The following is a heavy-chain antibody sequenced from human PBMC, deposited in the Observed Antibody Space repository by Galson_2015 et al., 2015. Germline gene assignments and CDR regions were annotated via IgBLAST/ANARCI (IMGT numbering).Heavy chain of an antibody. CDR2: ISAYNGNT. V-gene: IGHV1-18*01. CDR1: GYTFTSYG. CDR3: ARVSQDIVVVPAAYYMDV. J-gene: IGHJ6*03. Sequence: SVKVSCKASGYTFTSYGISWVRQAPGQGLEWMGWISAYNGNTNYAQKLQGRVTMTTDTSASTAYMELRSLRSDDTAVYYCARVSQDIVVVPAAYYMDVWGKGTTVTVSS. D-gene: IGHD2-2*01.